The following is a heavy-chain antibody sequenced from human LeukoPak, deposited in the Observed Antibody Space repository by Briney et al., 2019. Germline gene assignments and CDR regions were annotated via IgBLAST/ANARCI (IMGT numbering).Heavy chain of an antibody. CDR1: GFTFSTYS. CDR3: ARVPGDY. CDR2: ISSSSNYI. J-gene: IGHJ4*02. V-gene: IGHV3-21*01. Sequence: GGSLRLSCAASGFTFSTYSLNWVRQAPGKGLEWVSSISSSSNYIYYADSVKGRFTISRDNAKNSLYLQMNSLRAEDTAVYCCARVPGDYWGLGTLVTVSS.